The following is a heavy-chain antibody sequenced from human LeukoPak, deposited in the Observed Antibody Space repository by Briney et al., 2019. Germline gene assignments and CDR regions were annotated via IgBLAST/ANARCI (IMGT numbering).Heavy chain of an antibody. V-gene: IGHV1-69*05. CDR3: ARPSYYYDSSGYSTGAFDI. CDR1: GYTFTGYY. D-gene: IGHD3-22*01. Sequence: GASVKVSCKASGYTFTGYYMHWARQAPGQGLEWMGRIIPIFGTANYAQKFQGRVTITTDESTSTAYMELSSLRSEDTAVYYCARPSYYYDSSGYSTGAFDIWGQGTMVTVSS. J-gene: IGHJ3*02. CDR2: IIPIFGTA.